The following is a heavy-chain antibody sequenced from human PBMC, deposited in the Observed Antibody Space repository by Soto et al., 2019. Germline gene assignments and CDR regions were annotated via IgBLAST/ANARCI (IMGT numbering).Heavy chain of an antibody. J-gene: IGHJ4*02. CDR2: ISAYNGNT. Sequence: GASVKVSCKASGYTFTSYGSSWVRQAPGQGLEWMGWISAYNGNTNYAQKLQGRVTMTTDTSTSTAYMELRSLRSDDTAVYYCARDATGYYDFWSGLAHWGQGTLVTVSS. D-gene: IGHD3-3*01. CDR3: ARDATGYYDFWSGLAH. CDR1: GYTFTSYG. V-gene: IGHV1-18*01.